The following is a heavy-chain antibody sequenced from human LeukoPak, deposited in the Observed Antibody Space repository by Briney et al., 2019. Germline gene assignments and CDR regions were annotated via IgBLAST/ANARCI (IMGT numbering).Heavy chain of an antibody. CDR2: ISGDGGST. CDR3: AKVLGYYDSSGYYQEGGFDY. CDR1: GFTFDDYA. J-gene: IGHJ4*02. D-gene: IGHD3-22*01. V-gene: IGHV3-43*02. Sequence: PGGSLRLSCAASGFTFDDYAMHWVRQAPGKGLEWVSLISGDGGSTYYADSVKGRFTISRDNSKNSLYLQMNSLRTEDTALYYCAKVLGYYDSSGYYQEGGFDYWGRGTLVTVSS.